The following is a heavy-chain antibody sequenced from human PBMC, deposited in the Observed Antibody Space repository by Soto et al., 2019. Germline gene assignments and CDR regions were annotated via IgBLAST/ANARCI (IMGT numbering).Heavy chain of an antibody. CDR2: IKQDGSEK. Sequence: GGSLRLSCAASGFTFSSYWMSWVRQAPGKGLEWVANIKQDGSEKYYVDSVKGRFTISRDNAKNSLYLQMNSLRAEDTAVYYCARGCSGGSCYHYYYYGMDVWGQGTTVTVSS. CDR3: ARGCSGGSCYHYYYYGMDV. D-gene: IGHD2-15*01. V-gene: IGHV3-7*01. J-gene: IGHJ6*02. CDR1: GFTFSSYW.